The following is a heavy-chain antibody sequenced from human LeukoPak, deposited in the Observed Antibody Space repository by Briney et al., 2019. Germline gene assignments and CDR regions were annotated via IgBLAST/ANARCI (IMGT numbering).Heavy chain of an antibody. D-gene: IGHD5-24*01. CDR3: AREDGDGYNGGFDY. V-gene: IGHV4-31*03. J-gene: IGHJ4*02. CDR2: IHYSGST. Sequence: KSSQTLSLTCTVSGGSISSGGYYWSWIRQHPGKGLEWIGYIHYSGSTYYNPSLKSRVTISVDTSKNQFSLKLSSVTAADTAVYYCAREDGDGYNGGFDYWGQGTLVTVSS. CDR1: GGSISSGGYY.